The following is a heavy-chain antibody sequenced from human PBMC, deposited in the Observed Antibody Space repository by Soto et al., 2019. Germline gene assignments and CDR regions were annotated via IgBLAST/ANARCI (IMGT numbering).Heavy chain of an antibody. Sequence: EVQLLESGGGLVQPGGSLRLSCAASGFTVSSYAMSWVRQAPGKGLEGVSVISGSGSTYSAGSVKGRFTISRDSSKNTVYLQMNSLRAEDTAVYYCAKALRFTFTTGYYMDVWGRGTTVTVSS. CDR1: GFTVSSYA. V-gene: IGHV3-23*01. CDR3: AKALRFTFTTGYYMDV. J-gene: IGHJ6*03. CDR2: ISGSGST. D-gene: IGHD3-16*01.